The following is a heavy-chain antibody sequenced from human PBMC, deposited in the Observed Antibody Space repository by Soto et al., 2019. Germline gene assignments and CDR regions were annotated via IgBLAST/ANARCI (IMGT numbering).Heavy chain of an antibody. J-gene: IGHJ5*02. CDR2: MNPNSGNT. CDR3: ARGPDLYCGGDCNWFDP. V-gene: IGHV1-8*01. Sequence: ASVKVSCKASGYTFTSYDINWVRQATGQGLEWMGWMNPNSGNTGYAQKFQGRVTMTRNTSISTAYMELSSLRSEDTAVHYCARGPDLYCGGDCNWFDPWGQGTLVTVS. CDR1: GYTFTSYD. D-gene: IGHD2-21*02.